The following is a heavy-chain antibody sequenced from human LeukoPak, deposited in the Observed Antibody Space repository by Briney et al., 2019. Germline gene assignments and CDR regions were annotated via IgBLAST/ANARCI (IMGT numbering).Heavy chain of an antibody. D-gene: IGHD4/OR15-4a*01. V-gene: IGHV3-NL1*01. CDR2: IYSDNT. CDR1: GFTFTSYG. CDR3: ARRAGAYSHPYDY. J-gene: IGHJ4*02. Sequence: PGGSLRLSCAASGFTFTSYGMNWVRQALGKGLEWVSFIYSDNTHYSDSVKGRFTISRDNSKNTLYLQMNSLRAEDTAVYYCARRAGAYSHPYDYWGQGTLVTVSS.